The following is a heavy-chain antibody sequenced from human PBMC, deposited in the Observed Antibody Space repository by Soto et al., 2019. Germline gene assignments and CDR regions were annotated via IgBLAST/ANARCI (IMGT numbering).Heavy chain of an antibody. Sequence: TSETLSLTCAVYGGSFSGYYWSWIRQPPGKGLEWIGEINHSGSTNYNPSLKSRVTISVDTSKNQFSLKLSSVTAADTAVYYCARAPRTYYYDSKGLGLDYWGQGTLVTVSS. V-gene: IGHV4-34*01. D-gene: IGHD3-22*01. CDR3: ARAPRTYYYDSKGLGLDY. J-gene: IGHJ4*02. CDR2: INHSGST. CDR1: GGSFSGYY.